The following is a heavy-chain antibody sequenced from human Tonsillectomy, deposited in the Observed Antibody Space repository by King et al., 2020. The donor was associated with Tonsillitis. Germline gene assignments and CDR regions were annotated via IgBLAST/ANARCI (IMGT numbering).Heavy chain of an antibody. CDR3: ARGGSCSNGECYPGYYHYYYMDV. CDR2: IIPIFRTT. V-gene: IGHV1-69*01. J-gene: IGHJ6*03. CDR1: GDTFSSFA. Sequence: QLVQSGAEVKKPGSSVKVSCKASGDTFSSFALSWVRQAPGQGLEWMGGIIPIFRTTKYAQKFQGRVTIIADESTSTAFMELSSLRSEDTAVYYCARGGSCSNGECYPGYYHYYYMDVWGKGTTVTVSS. D-gene: IGHD2-8*01.